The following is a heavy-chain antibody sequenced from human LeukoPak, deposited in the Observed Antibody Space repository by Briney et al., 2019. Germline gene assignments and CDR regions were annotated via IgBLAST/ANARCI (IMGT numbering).Heavy chain of an antibody. V-gene: IGHV4-34*01. D-gene: IGHD3-22*01. J-gene: IGHJ4*02. CDR1: GGSFSGYY. Sequence: SETLSLTCAVYGGSFSGYYWSWIRQPPGKGLEWIGEINHSGSTNYNPSLKSRVTISVDTSKNQFSLKLSSVTAADTAVYYCARGRRYYYDSSGYYPWHYFDYWGQGTLVTVSS. CDR3: ARGRRYYYDSSGYYPWHYFDY. CDR2: INHSGST.